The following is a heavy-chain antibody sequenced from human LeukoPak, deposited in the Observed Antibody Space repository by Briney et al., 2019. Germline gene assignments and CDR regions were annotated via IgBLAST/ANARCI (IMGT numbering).Heavy chain of an antibody. CDR2: IYYSGST. D-gene: IGHD1-26*01. V-gene: IGHV4-39*07. CDR1: GGSISSSSYY. J-gene: IGHJ5*02. Sequence: TSETLSLTCTVSGGSISSSSYYWGWIRQPPGKGLEWIGSIYYSGSTYYNPSLKSRVTISVDTSKNQFSLKLSSVTAADTAVYYCARGLGGSYTGRTTVFDPWGQGTLVTVSS. CDR3: ARGLGGSYTGRTTVFDP.